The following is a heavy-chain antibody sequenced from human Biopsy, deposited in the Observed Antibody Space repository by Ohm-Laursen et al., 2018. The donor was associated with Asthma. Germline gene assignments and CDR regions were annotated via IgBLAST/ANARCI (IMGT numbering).Heavy chain of an antibody. Sequence: TLSLTCTVSYGSNTSGGYYWIWIRQHPGRGVEWIEFIYYSGSTYYHPSLKSRDSISIDTTKNQFSLKLSSVTAADTAVYYCARAQDYYDSRGYYRSFDYWGQGTLVTVSS. CDR2: IYYSGST. CDR1: YGSNTSGGYY. V-gene: IGHV4-31*03. J-gene: IGHJ4*02. CDR3: ARAQDYYDSRGYYRSFDY. D-gene: IGHD3-22*01.